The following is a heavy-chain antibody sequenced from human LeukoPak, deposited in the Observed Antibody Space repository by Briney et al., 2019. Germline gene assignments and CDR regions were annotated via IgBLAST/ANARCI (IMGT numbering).Heavy chain of an antibody. Sequence: SETLSLTCTVSGGSISGHYWSWIRQPPGKGLEWIGYIYYSGSTNYNPSLKSRVTISVDTSKNQFSLKLSSVTAADTAVYYCARVAVTRNWFDPWGQGTLVTVSS. CDR3: ARVAVTRNWFDP. J-gene: IGHJ5*02. CDR2: IYYSGST. D-gene: IGHD4-11*01. CDR1: GGSISGHY. V-gene: IGHV4-59*11.